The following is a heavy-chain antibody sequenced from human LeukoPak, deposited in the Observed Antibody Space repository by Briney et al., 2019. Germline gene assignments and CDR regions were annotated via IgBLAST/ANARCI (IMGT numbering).Heavy chain of an antibody. CDR2: ITSSSTYI. Sequence: GGSLRLSCAASGFTFNNYNMNWVRQAPGKGLEWVSSITSSSTYIYYADSVKGRFTISRDNAKNSLYLQMNSLRPEDTAVYYCARDTGVVAGTTPNYYYYMDVWGKGTTVTVSS. D-gene: IGHD6-19*01. CDR1: GFTFNNYN. J-gene: IGHJ6*03. CDR3: ARDTGVVAGTTPNYYYYMDV. V-gene: IGHV3-21*01.